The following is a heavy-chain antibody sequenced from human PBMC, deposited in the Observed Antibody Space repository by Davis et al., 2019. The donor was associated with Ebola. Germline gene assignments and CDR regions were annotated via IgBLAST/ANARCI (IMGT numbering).Heavy chain of an antibody. Sequence: PSETLSLTCTVSGGSISSYYWGWIRQPPGKGLEWIGSIYYSGSTYYNPSLKSRVTISVDTSKNQFSLKLSSVTAADTAVYYCATGLYSSGWYRRYHYFDYWGQGTLVTVSS. CDR2: IYYSGST. D-gene: IGHD6-19*01. CDR3: ATGLYSSGWYRRYHYFDY. J-gene: IGHJ4*02. CDR1: GGSISSYY. V-gene: IGHV4-39*07.